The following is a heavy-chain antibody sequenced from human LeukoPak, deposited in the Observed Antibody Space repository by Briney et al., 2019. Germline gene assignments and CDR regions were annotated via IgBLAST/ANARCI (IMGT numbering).Heavy chain of an antibody. CDR3: ARGGGYQTGTTLYYYYGMDV. Sequence: GRSLRLSCAASGFTFSSYAMHWVRQAPGKGLEWVAVISYDGSNKYYADSVKGRFTISRDNSKNTLYLQMNSLRAEDTAVYYCARGGGYQTGTTLYYYYGMDVWGQGTTVTVSS. CDR2: ISYDGSNK. V-gene: IGHV3-30-3*01. J-gene: IGHJ6*02. CDR1: GFTFSSYA. D-gene: IGHD1-7*01.